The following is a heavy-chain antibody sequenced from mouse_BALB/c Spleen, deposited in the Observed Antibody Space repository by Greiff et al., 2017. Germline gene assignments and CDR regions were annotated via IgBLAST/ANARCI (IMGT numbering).Heavy chain of an antibody. CDR3: ARGSYVNTFEY. Sequence: EVKLVESGGGLVKPGGSLKLSCAASGFTFSDYYMYWVRQTPEKRLEWVATISDGGSYTYYPDSVKGRFTISRDNAKNNLYLQMSSLKSEDTAMYYCARGSYVNTFEYWGEGTTLTESS. J-gene: IGHJ2*01. CDR2: ISDGGSYT. D-gene: IGHD2-1*01. CDR1: GFTFSDYY. V-gene: IGHV5-4*02.